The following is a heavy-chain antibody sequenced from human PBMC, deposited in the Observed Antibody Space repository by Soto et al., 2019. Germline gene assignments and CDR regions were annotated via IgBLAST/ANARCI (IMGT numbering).Heavy chain of an antibody. CDR1: GDSVSDTSDV. D-gene: IGHD1-1*01. Sequence: PSQTGARTWAISGDSVSDTSDVWNWIRQSPARGREWGGRTYYRSRWYYAYEVSVKSGITVSPDTAENQFSLQLNSVTTAALVVYYCTRANKTGTFACWGQGTLVTVSS. V-gene: IGHV6-1*01. CDR2: TYYRSRWYY. CDR3: TRANKTGTFAC. J-gene: IGHJ4*02.